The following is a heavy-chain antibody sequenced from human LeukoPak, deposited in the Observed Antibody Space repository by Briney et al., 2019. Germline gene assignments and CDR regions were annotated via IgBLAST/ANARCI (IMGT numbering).Heavy chain of an antibody. CDR2: ISGRGDST. CDR1: GFTFSSYA. J-gene: IGHJ5*02. V-gene: IGHV3-23*01. CDR3: AKAEAYYYDSSGYYH. D-gene: IGHD3-22*01. Sequence: GGSLRLSCAASGFTFSSYAMSWVRQAPGKGLEWVSTISGRGDSTYYADSVKGRFTISRDNSKNTLYLQMNSLRAEDTAVYYCAKAEAYYYDSSGYYHWGQGTLVTVSS.